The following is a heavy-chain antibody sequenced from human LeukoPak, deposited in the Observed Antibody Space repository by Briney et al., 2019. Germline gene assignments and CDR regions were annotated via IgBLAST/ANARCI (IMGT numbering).Heavy chain of an antibody. J-gene: IGHJ6*02. CDR3: ARPYYSNYYYYGMDV. V-gene: IGHV3-33*01. CDR2: IWYDGSNK. Sequence: QPGRSLRLSCAASGFTFSSNGMHWVRQAPGKGLEWVGVIWYDGSNKYYADSVKGRFTISRDNSKNTLYLQMNSLRAEDTAVYYCARPYYSNYYYYGMDVRGQGTTVTVSS. CDR1: GFTFSSNG. D-gene: IGHD4-11*01.